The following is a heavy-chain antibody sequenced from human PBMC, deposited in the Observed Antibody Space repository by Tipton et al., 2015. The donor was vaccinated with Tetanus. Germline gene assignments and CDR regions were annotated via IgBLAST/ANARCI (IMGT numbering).Heavy chain of an antibody. CDR1: GYTFTGYY. Sequence: QVQLVQSGAEVKKPGASVKVSCKASGYTFTGYYMHWVRQAPGQGLEWMGWIHPNSGGTNYAQKFQGRVTMTRDTSISTAYMELSRLRSDDTAVYYCARVAVGWLQFSPYYFDYWGQGTLVTVSS. CDR3: ARVAVGWLQFSPYYFDY. D-gene: IGHD5-24*01. V-gene: IGHV1-2*02. J-gene: IGHJ4*02. CDR2: IHPNSGGT.